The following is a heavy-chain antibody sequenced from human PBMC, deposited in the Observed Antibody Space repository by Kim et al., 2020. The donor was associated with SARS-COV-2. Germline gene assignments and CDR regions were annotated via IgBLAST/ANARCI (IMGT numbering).Heavy chain of an antibody. V-gene: IGHV3-23*01. J-gene: IGHJ4*02. CDR2: IGGSGGST. CDR3: AKGYCNNGVCYADY. Sequence: GGSLRLSCAASGFTFSNYAMSWVRQAPEKRLEWVSTIGGSGGSTYYADSVKGRFTVSRDNSKNTLYLQMNGLRAEDTAVYYCAKGYCNNGVCYADYWGQGTLVTVSS. D-gene: IGHD2-8*01. CDR1: GFTFSNYA.